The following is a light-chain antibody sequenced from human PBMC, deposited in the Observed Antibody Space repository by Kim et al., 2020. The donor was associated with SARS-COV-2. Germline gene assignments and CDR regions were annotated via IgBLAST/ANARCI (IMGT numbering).Light chain of an antibody. CDR2: GKN. J-gene: IGLJ2*01. V-gene: IGLV3-19*01. CDR3: NSRDSSGNHVV. Sequence: ALGQTVRITCQGDSRRSYYVSWYQQKPGQAPVPVIYGKNNRPSGIPDRFSGSSSGNTASLTITGAQAEDEADYYCNSRDSSGNHVVFGGGTQLTVL. CDR1: SRRSYY.